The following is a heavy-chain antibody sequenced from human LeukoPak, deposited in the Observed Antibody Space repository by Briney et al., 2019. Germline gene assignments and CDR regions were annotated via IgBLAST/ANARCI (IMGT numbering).Heavy chain of an antibody. CDR3: AKELYYYDSSGYPPDAFDI. V-gene: IGHV3-30*18. CDR1: GFTFSSYG. CDR2: ISYDGSNK. Sequence: GGSLRLSCAASGFTFSSYGMHWVRQAPGKGLEWVAVISYDGSNKYYADSVKGRFTISRDNSKNTLYLQMNSLRAEDTAVYYCAKELYYYDSSGYPPDAFDIWGQGTMVTVSS. D-gene: IGHD3-22*01. J-gene: IGHJ3*02.